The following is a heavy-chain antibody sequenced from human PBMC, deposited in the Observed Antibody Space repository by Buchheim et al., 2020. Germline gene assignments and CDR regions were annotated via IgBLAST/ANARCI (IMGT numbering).Heavy chain of an antibody. D-gene: IGHD3-22*01. V-gene: IGHV3-30*18. CDR3: AKLSSPRYYYDSSGSLPRDYYYGMDV. CDR1: GFTFSSYG. J-gene: IGHJ6*02. Sequence: QVQLVESGGGVVQPGRSLRLSCAASGFTFSSYGIHWVRQAPGKGLEWVAVISYDGSNKYYADSVKGRFTISRDNSKNTLYLQMNSLRAEDTAVYYCAKLSSPRYYYDSSGSLPRDYYYGMDVWGQGTT. CDR2: ISYDGSNK.